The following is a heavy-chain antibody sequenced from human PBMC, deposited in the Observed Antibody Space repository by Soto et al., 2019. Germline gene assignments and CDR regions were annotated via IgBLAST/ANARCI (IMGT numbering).Heavy chain of an antibody. CDR1: GFTFSSYA. Sequence: GGSLRLSCAASGFTFSSYAMHWVRQAPGKGLEWVAVISYDGGNKYYADSVKGRFTISRDNSKNTLYLQMNSLRAEDTAVYYCARVHRPLTTANWFDPWGQGTLVTVSS. J-gene: IGHJ5*02. CDR3: ARVHRPLTTANWFDP. D-gene: IGHD4-17*01. V-gene: IGHV3-30-3*01. CDR2: ISYDGGNK.